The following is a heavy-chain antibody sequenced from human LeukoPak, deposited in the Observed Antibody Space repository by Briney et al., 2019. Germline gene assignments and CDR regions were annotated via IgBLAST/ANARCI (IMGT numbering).Heavy chain of an antibody. CDR2: ISYDGSNK. Sequence: GGSLRLSCAASGFTFSSYAMHWVRQAPGKGLERVAVISYDGSNKYYADSVKGRFTISRDNSKNTLYLQMNSLRAEDTAVYYCARGKKRFLEWLLRYYFDYWGQGTLVTVSS. CDR3: ARGKKRFLEWLLRYYFDY. J-gene: IGHJ4*02. D-gene: IGHD3-3*01. CDR1: GFTFSSYA. V-gene: IGHV3-30*04.